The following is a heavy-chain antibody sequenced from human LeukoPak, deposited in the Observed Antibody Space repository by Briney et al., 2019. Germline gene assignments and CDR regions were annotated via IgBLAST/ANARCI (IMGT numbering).Heavy chain of an antibody. Sequence: SETLSLTCTVSGGSVSSDSYYWSWIRQPPGKGLEWIGYIYYGGSTNYNPSLKSRVTISVDTSKNQFSLKLSSVTAADTAVYYCARVYYYDSSGYWVYYFDYWGQGTLVTVSS. V-gene: IGHV4-61*01. J-gene: IGHJ4*02. CDR1: GGSVSSDSYY. CDR2: IYYGGST. D-gene: IGHD3-22*01. CDR3: ARVYYYDSSGYWVYYFDY.